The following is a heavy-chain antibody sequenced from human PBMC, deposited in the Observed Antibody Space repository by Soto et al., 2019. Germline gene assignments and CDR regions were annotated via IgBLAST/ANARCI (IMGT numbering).Heavy chain of an antibody. CDR3: TRDRGSGSYYIPFDY. D-gene: IGHD1-26*01. J-gene: IGHJ4*02. CDR2: IIPIFGTA. Sequence: QVQLVQSGAEAKKPGSSVKVSCKASGGTFSSYAISWVRQAPGQGLEWMGGIIPIFGTANYAQKFQGRVTITADESTSTAYMELSSLRSEVTAVYYCTRDRGSGSYYIPFDYWGQGTLVTVSS. CDR1: GGTFSSYA. V-gene: IGHV1-69*12.